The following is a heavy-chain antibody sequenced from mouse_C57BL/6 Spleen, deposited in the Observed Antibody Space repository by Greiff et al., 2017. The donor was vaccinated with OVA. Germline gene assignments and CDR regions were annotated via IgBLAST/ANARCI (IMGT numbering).Heavy chain of an antibody. CDR3: ARHEDPYYSKNWFAY. D-gene: IGHD2-5*01. Sequence: QVHVKQSGAELVKPGASVKLSCKASGYTFTEYTIHWVKQRSGQGLEWIGWFYPGSGSIKYNEKFKDKATLTADKSSSTVYMELSRLTSEDSAVYFCARHEDPYYSKNWFAYWGQGTLVTVSA. V-gene: IGHV1-62-2*01. J-gene: IGHJ3*01. CDR2: FYPGSGSI. CDR1: GYTFTEYT.